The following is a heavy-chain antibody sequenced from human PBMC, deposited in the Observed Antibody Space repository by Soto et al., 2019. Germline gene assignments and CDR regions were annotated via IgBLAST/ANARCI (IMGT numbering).Heavy chain of an antibody. D-gene: IGHD1-7*01. Sequence: SETLSLTCAVSGDSIRSTFWWTWVRQSPGKGLEWIGEVHHTGSTRYNPSLKSRVTISVDRSKNQFSLKLSSVTAADTAVYYCARTESGTFDPWGQGTLVTVSS. CDR2: VHHTGST. V-gene: IGHV4-4*02. CDR3: ARTESGTFDP. CDR1: GDSIRSTFW. J-gene: IGHJ5*02.